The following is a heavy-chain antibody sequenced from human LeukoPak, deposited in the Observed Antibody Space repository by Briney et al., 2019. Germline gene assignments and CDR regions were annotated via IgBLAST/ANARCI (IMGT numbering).Heavy chain of an antibody. Sequence: GESLKISCKGSGYSFISYWIGWVSQIPGEGLEWMGIIYPGDSDNRYSPSFQGQVTISADKSISTAYLQWSSLKASDTAMYYCARLKRSSSWYDNWFDPWGQGTLVTVSS. CDR1: GYSFISYW. V-gene: IGHV5-51*01. CDR3: ARLKRSSSWYDNWFDP. J-gene: IGHJ5*02. D-gene: IGHD6-13*01. CDR2: IYPGDSDN.